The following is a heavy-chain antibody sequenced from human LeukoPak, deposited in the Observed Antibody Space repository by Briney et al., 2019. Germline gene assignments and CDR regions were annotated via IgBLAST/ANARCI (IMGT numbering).Heavy chain of an antibody. D-gene: IGHD6-13*01. Sequence: PGGSLRLSCAASGFTFSSYSMNWVRQAPGKGPEWVSYISSSSSTIYYADSVKGRFTISRDNAKNSLYLQMNSLRAEDTAVYYCARDKFQAAAARYYYMDVWGKGTTVTVSS. CDR2: ISSSSSTI. CDR3: ARDKFQAAAARYYYMDV. V-gene: IGHV3-48*01. J-gene: IGHJ6*03. CDR1: GFTFSSYS.